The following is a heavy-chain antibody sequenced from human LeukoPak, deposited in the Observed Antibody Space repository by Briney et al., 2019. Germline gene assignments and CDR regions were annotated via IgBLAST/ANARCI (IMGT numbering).Heavy chain of an antibody. D-gene: IGHD6-13*01. CDR1: GYTFTGYY. Sequence: ASVKVFCKASGYTFTGYYMHWVRQAPGQGLEWMGWINPNSGGTNYAQKFQGRVTMTRDTSISTAYMELSRLRSDDTAVYYCASSPGIAAAKRDYYYYYYMDVWGKGTTVTVSS. CDR2: INPNSGGT. V-gene: IGHV1-2*02. CDR3: ASSPGIAAAKRDYYYYYYMDV. J-gene: IGHJ6*03.